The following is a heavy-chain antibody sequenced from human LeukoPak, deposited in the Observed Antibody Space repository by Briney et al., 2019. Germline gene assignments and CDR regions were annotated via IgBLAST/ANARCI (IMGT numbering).Heavy chain of an antibody. CDR3: ARGSTVGKWNH. CDR1: GGSISNSTYY. J-gene: IGHJ5*02. Sequence: SETLSLTCIVSGGSISNSTYYWGWIRQPPGKELEWIGSLYYSGTTYYNSSLKSRVTISVDTSKDQFSLKLSSVTAADTAIYYCARGSTVGKWNHWGQGTLVTVSS. V-gene: IGHV4-39*07. CDR2: LYYSGTT. D-gene: IGHD4-23*01.